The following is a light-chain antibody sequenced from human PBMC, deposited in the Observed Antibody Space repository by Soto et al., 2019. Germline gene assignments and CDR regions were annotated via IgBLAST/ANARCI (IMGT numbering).Light chain of an antibody. V-gene: IGLV2-14*01. CDR2: DVS. CDR1: SSDIGGYKY. CDR3: SSYTGGSPYV. J-gene: IGLJ1*01. Sequence: QSVLTQPASVSGSPGQSITISCTGTSSDIGGYKYVSWYQQHPGKAPKLMIYDVSNRPSGVSNRFSGSKSGNTATLTISGLQGEVEAEYYCSSYTGGSPYVFGTGTKVTVL.